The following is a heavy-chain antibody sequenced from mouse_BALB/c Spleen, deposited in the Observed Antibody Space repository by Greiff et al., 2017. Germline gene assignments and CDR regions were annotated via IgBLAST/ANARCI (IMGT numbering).Heavy chain of an antibody. J-gene: IGHJ4*01. CDR1: GYTFTDYA. CDR3: ARPYGNYAMDY. V-gene: IGHV1S137*01. D-gene: IGHD2-10*02. CDR2: ISTYYGDA. Sequence: QVQLKQSGAELVRPGVSVKISCKGSGYTFTDYAMHWVKQSHAKSLEWIGVISTYYGDASYNQKFKGKATMTVDKSSSTAYMELARLTSEDSAIYYCARPYGNYAMDYWGQGTSVTVSS.